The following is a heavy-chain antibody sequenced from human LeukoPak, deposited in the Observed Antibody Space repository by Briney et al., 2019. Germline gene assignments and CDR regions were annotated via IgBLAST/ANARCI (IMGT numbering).Heavy chain of an antibody. CDR2: INPSGGGT. V-gene: IGHV1-46*01. CDR1: GYTFTSYY. CDR3: ARDMLAVPSNWFDP. D-gene: IGHD2-8*01. Sequence: ASVKVSCKASGYTFTSYYIHWVRQAPGQGLEWMGVINPSGGGTSYAQKFQGRVTMARDTSTSTVYMDLRSLRSEDTAVYFCARDMLAVPSNWFDPWGQGTLVTVSS. J-gene: IGHJ5*02.